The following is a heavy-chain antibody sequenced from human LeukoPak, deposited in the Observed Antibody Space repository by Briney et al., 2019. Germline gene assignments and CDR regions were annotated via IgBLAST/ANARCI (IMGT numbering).Heavy chain of an antibody. CDR2: INPNSGGT. D-gene: IGHD3-22*01. CDR3: ARERYDSSGHGY. Sequence: ASVKVSCKASGYTFTGYYMHWVRQAPGQGLEWMGWINPNSGGTNYAQKFQGRVTMTRDTSISTAYMELSRLRSDDTAVYYCARERYDSSGHGYWGQGTLVTVSS. J-gene: IGHJ4*02. CDR1: GYTFTGYY. V-gene: IGHV1-2*02.